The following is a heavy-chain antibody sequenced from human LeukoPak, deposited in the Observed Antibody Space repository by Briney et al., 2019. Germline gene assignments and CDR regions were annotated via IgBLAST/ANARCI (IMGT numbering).Heavy chain of an antibody. CDR3: ARFGGYCSDGSCYSSGYYYYYYMDV. D-gene: IGHD2-15*01. V-gene: IGHV1-46*01. CDR1: GYTFSTHW. J-gene: IGHJ6*03. CDR2: INPSGGST. Sequence: ASVKVSCKASGYTFSTHWMHWVRQAPGQGLEWMGIINPSGGSTSYAQKFQGRVTMTRDMSTSTVYMELSSLRSEDTAVYYCARFGGYCSDGSCYSSGYYYYYYMDVWGKGTTVTVSS.